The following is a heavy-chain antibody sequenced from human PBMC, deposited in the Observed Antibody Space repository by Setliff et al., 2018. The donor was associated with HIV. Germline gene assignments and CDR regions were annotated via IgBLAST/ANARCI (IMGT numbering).Heavy chain of an antibody. CDR1: GGTFSSYA. Sequence: SVKVSCKASGGTFSSYAISWVRQAPGQGLEWMGRIIPIFGTSNYAQKFQGRVTITADTSTNTAYMELRSLRSDDTAVYYCARSDSSSWYALGYYYYMDVWGKGTTVTVSS. CDR3: ARSDSSSWYALGYYYYMDV. J-gene: IGHJ6*03. CDR2: IIPIFGTS. D-gene: IGHD6-13*01. V-gene: IGHV1-69*06.